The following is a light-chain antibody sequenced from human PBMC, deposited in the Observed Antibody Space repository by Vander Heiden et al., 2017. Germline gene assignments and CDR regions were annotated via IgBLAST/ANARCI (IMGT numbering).Light chain of an antibody. CDR1: SSDVGGYNY. CDR2: DVS. Sequence: QSALTPPASVSGSPGQSITISCTGTSSDVGGYNYVSWYQQHPGKAPKLMIYDVSNRPSGVSNRFSGSKSGNTASLTISGLQAEDEADYYCSSYTSSSTNYVFGTGTKVTVL. J-gene: IGLJ1*01. V-gene: IGLV2-14*03. CDR3: SSYTSSSTNYV.